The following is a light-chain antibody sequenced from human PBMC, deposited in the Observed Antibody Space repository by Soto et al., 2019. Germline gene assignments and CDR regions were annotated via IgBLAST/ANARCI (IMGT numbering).Light chain of an antibody. CDR3: HHYDSSPPYT. Sequence: EIVLTQSPATLSLSPGERATLSCRASRSFASSSLAWYQHKPGQAPRLLIYSASSRATGIPDRFIGSGSGTDFTLTISRLEPDDSAVSYCHHYDSSPPYTFGQGTKLEIK. J-gene: IGKJ2*01. CDR1: RSFASSS. CDR2: SAS. V-gene: IGKV3-20*01.